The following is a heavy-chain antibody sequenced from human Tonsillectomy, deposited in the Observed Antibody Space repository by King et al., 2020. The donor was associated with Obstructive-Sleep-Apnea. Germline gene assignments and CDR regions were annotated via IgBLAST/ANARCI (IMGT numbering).Heavy chain of an antibody. Sequence: VQLVESGGGVVQPGRSLRLSCAASGFTFSNYGMHWVRQAPGRGLEWVAVISYDGGHKYYEDSVKGRFTNSRDNFKNRLYLQMNSLRAEDTAVYFCAKDRLTSMGYFDYWGQGSLVTVSS. CDR2: ISYDGGHK. CDR3: AKDRLTSMGYFDY. J-gene: IGHJ4*02. CDR1: GFTFSNYG. V-gene: IGHV3-30*18. D-gene: IGHD5-12*01.